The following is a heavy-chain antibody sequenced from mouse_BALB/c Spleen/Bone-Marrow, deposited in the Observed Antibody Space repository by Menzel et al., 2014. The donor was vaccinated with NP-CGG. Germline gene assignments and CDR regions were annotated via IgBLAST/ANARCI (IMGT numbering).Heavy chain of an antibody. CDR2: IFPSETYT. Sequence: QVQLKQSGAELVRPGASVKLSCKAPGYTFTSYWINWVKQRPGQGLEWIGNIFPSETYTNYNQKFKDKATLTVDKSSSTAYMQLSSPTSEDSAVYYCTRDNWDYWGQGTTLTISS. V-gene: IGHV1-69*02. CDR3: TRDNWDY. J-gene: IGHJ2*01. CDR1: GYTFTSYW. D-gene: IGHD4-1*01.